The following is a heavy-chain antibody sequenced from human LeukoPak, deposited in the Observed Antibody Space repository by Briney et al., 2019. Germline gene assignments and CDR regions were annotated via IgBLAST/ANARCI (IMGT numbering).Heavy chain of an antibody. CDR2: IKTKTDGGTT. J-gene: IGHJ4*02. Sequence: GGSLRLSCAASGFTFSSAWMSWVRQAPGQGLEWLGRIKTKTDGGTTDYAAPVKGRFTISRDDSKDTLYLQMNSLKSDDTAVYYCANSFGGNSHRSDYWGQGTLVTVSS. V-gene: IGHV3-15*01. CDR1: GFTFSSAW. D-gene: IGHD5-18*01. CDR3: ANSFGGNSHRSDY.